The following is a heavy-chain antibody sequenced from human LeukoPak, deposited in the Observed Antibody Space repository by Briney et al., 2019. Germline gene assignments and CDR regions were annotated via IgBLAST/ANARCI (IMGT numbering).Heavy chain of an antibody. V-gene: IGHV4-59*12. CDR2: IYYSGST. J-gene: IGHJ4*02. Sequence: SSETLSLTCTVSGGSISSYYWSWIRQPPGKGLEWIGYIYYSGSTNYNPSLKSRVTISVDTSKNQFSLKLSSVTAADTAVYYCARGPNRYCSSTSCYSTYRTPFDYWGQGTLVTVSS. CDR1: GGSISSYY. CDR3: ARGPNRYCSSTSCYSTYRTPFDY. D-gene: IGHD2-2*01.